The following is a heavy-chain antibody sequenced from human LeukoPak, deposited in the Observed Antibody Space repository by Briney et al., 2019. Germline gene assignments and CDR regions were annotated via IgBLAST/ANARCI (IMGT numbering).Heavy chain of an antibody. Sequence: PSQTLSLTCIVSSGSINSDGYYWSWIRQPAGKGLEWIGRVYSSGSANYSPSLNNRVSISIDTSKNQFSLRLNSVTAADTAVYYCARVVRGVVTSNWFDHWGQGTLVSVSS. J-gene: IGHJ5*02. V-gene: IGHV4-61*02. CDR3: ARVVRGVVTSNWFDH. CDR1: SGSINSDGYY. D-gene: IGHD2-21*02. CDR2: VYSSGSA.